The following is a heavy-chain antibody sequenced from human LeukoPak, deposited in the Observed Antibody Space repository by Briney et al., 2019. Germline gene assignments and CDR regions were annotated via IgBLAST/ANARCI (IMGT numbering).Heavy chain of an antibody. D-gene: IGHD3-10*01. CDR1: GFTFSSSA. CDR2: ISNNGGYT. J-gene: IGHJ4*02. V-gene: IGHV3-23*01. Sequence: QTGGSLRLSCAASGFTFSSSAMSWVRQAPGKGLEWVSAISNNGGYTYYADSVQGRFTISRDNSKNTLYLQMNSLRAEDTAVYYCATLEGITMVRGVQNHDYWGQGTLVTVSS. CDR3: ATLEGITMVRGVQNHDY.